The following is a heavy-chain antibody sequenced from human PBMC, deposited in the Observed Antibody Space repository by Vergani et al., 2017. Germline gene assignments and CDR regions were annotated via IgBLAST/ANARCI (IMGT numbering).Heavy chain of an antibody. J-gene: IGHJ5*02. CDR2: MYHSGST. D-gene: IGHD3-10*01. CDR3: GRVADFYGLGSRLLDL. Sequence: QVQLQESGPGLVKPSETLSLTCSVSGGSMSGYYWGWIRQPPGKELEWIGYMYHSGSTNYNPSLETRVTISGDTSKNQFSLKLNSVTAADTAVYYCGRVADFYGLGSRLLDLWGQGILVTVSS. V-gene: IGHV4-59*01. CDR1: GGSMSGYY.